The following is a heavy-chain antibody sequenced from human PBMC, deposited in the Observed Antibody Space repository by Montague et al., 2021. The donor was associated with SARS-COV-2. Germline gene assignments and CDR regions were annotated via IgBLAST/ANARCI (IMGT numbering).Heavy chain of an antibody. V-gene: IGHV4-34*01. J-gene: IGHJ6*03. Sequence: SETLSLTCAVHGGSFSTYSWNCIRQPPGKGLEWIGEIHHGRSTNYNPSLKSRVTISADTSKNHFSLKLTSVAAADTAVYYYARLGDGVVPSPILGVAPYYSYYYMDVWGKGTMVTVSS. CDR1: GGSFSTYS. CDR2: IHHGRST. CDR3: ARLGDGVVPSPILGVAPYYSYYYMDV. D-gene: IGHD2-2*02.